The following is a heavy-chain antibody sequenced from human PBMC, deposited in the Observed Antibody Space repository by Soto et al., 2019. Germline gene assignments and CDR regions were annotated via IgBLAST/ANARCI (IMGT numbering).Heavy chain of an antibody. J-gene: IGHJ4*02. CDR2: IWYDGSNK. V-gene: IGHV3-33*01. D-gene: IGHD5-12*01. CDR1: GFTFSSYG. Sequence: GGSLRLSCAASGFTFSSYGIHWVRQAPGKGLEWVAVIWYDGSNKYYADSVEGRFTISRDNSKNTLYLQMNSLRAEDTAVYYCARDAHSGYAYWFDYWGQGTLVTVSS. CDR3: ARDAHSGYAYWFDY.